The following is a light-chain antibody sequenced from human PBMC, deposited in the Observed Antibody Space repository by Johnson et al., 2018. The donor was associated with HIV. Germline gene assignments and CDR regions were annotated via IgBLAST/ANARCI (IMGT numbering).Light chain of an antibody. CDR3: AAWDDSLNGIYV. J-gene: IGLJ1*01. Sequence: QSVLTQPPSASGTPGQRVTISCSGSNSNIGSNTVNWYQQLPGTAPKLLIYTNNQRPSGVPDRFSGSKSGPSASLAISGLQAADAADYYCAAWDDSLNGIYVFATGTKVTVL. CDR2: TNN. V-gene: IGLV1-44*01. CDR1: NSNIGSNT.